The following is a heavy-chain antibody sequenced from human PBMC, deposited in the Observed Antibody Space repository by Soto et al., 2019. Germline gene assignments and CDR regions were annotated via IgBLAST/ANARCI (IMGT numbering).Heavy chain of an antibody. D-gene: IGHD3-9*01. V-gene: IGHV4-59*01. CDR1: GGSIRSCY. CDR3: ARGYGILTGYYS. J-gene: IGHJ4*02. Sequence: SETLSLTCAVSGGSIRSCYWSWFRQPPGKGLEWIGYIYYSGSTNYNPSLKSRVTISVDTSKNQFSLKLSSVTAADTAVYYCARGYGILTGYYSWGQGTLVTVS. CDR2: IYYSGST.